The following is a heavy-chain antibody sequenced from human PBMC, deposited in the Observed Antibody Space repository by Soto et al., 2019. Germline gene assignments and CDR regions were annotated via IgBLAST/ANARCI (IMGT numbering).Heavy chain of an antibody. J-gene: IGHJ5*02. V-gene: IGHV2-26*01. CDR2: ILSNDEK. Sequence: SGPTLVNPTETLTLTCTVSGFSLSNVRMGVSWIRQPPGKALEWLAHILSNDEKSYTTSLKTRLTISKDTSKSQVVLTMTNMDPVDTATYYCARMSKPYSGTYPFQNNNWFDPWGQGTLVTVSS. CDR1: GFSLSNVRMG. D-gene: IGHD1-26*01. CDR3: ARMSKPYSGTYPFQNNNWFDP.